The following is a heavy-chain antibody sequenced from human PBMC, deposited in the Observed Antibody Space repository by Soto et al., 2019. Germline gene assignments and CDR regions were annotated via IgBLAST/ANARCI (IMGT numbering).Heavy chain of an antibody. V-gene: IGHV4-30-2*06. CDR3: ARDYYGMDV. CDR1: GGSISSGGYS. J-gene: IGHJ6*02. Sequence: SETLSLTCTVSGGSISSGGYSWTWIRQSPGKGLEWIGYTYQSGSAYYNPSLKSRVTISVDRSKNQFSLNLTSVTAADTAVYYCARDYYGMDVWGQGTTVTVPS. CDR2: TYQSGSA.